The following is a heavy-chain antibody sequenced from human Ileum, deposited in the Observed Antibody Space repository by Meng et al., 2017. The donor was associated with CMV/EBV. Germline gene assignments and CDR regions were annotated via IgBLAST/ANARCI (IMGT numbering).Heavy chain of an antibody. CDR2: ISGSGGST. D-gene: IGHD6-13*01. J-gene: IGHJ4*02. CDR1: GFTFSSYA. Sequence: GESLKISCAASGFTFSSYAMSWVRQAPGKGLEWVSAISGSGGSTYYADSVKGRFTISRDNSKNTLYLQMNSLRAEDTAVYYCAKDSVNIAAAGPFDYWGQGTPVTVSS. V-gene: IGHV3-23*01. CDR3: AKDSVNIAAAGPFDY.